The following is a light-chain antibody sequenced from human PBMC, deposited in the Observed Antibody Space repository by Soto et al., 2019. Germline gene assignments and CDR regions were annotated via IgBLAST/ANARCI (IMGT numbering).Light chain of an antibody. CDR1: SSDVGGYNY. V-gene: IGLV2-8*01. J-gene: IGLJ2*01. CDR2: EVT. Sequence: QSALTQPPSASGSPGQSVTISCTGTSSDVGGYNYVSWYQQHPGKAPKLLIYEVTKRPSGVPDRFSGSKSGNTASLTVSGLQAEDEADYYCNSYASSNNFVFGGGTKVTVL. CDR3: NSYASSNNFV.